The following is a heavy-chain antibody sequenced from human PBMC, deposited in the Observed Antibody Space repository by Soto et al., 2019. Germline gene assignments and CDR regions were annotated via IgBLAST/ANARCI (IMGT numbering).Heavy chain of an antibody. CDR3: ARGKSSGPLYYFDT. V-gene: IGHV4-34*01. CDR1: NGSFSDYF. CDR2: IKESGFA. D-gene: IGHD6-19*01. J-gene: IGHJ4*02. Sequence: SETLTLTCGVYNGSFSDYFWNWIRQPPGKGLEWIGEIKESGFATYNPSLKRRVTMSVDTANNQFSLKVTSVTAADTAVYYCARGKSSGPLYYFDTWGQGTLVTVSS.